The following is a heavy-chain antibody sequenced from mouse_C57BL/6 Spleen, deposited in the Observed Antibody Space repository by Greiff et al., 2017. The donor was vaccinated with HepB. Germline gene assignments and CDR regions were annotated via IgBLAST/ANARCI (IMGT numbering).Heavy chain of an antibody. CDR1: GYTFTSYW. CDR2: IHPNSGST. D-gene: IGHD2-4*01. CDR3: ARGGGLYYDCDDWYFEV. J-gene: IGHJ1*03. Sequence: VQLQQPGAELVKPGASVKLSCKASGYTFTSYWMHWVKQRPGHDLEWIGMIHPNSGSTNYNEKFKSKATLTVDKSSSTAYMQLSSLTSEDSAVYYCARGGGLYYDCDDWYFEVWGTGTTVTVSS. V-gene: IGHV1-64*01.